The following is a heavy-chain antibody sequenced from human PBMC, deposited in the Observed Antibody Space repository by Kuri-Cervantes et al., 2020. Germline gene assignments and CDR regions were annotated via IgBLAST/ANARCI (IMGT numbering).Heavy chain of an antibody. CDR1: GYTLTELS. D-gene: IGHD3-9*01. CDR2: MNPNSGNT. J-gene: IGHJ6*02. Sequence: ASVKVSCKVSGYTLTELSMHWVRQATGQGLEWMGWMNPNSGNTGYAQKFQGRVTMTRNTSISTAYMELSSLRSEDTAVYYCARGPRYFDWLLPQYYYYYGMDVWGQGTTVTVSS. V-gene: IGHV1-8*01. CDR3: ARGPRYFDWLLPQYYYYYGMDV.